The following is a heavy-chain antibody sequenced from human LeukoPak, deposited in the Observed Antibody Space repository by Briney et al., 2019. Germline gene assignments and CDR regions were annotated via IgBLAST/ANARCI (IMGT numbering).Heavy chain of an antibody. CDR3: ARDLGGSGSMDV. D-gene: IGHD3-10*01. Sequence: KSGGSLSLSCAPSGFTFSSYSMNWVSQAPGKGLEWVSSISSSSSYIYYADSVKGRFTISRDNAKNSLYLQMNSLRAEDTAVYYCARDLGGSGSMDVWGKGTTVTISS. CDR1: GFTFSSYS. V-gene: IGHV3-21*01. J-gene: IGHJ6*04. CDR2: ISSSSSYI.